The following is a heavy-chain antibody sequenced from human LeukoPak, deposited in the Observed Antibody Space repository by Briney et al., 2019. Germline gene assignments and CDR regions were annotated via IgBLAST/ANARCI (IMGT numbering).Heavy chain of an antibody. CDR1: GGSISSGSYY. J-gene: IGHJ4*02. CDR3: ARRERHFDY. Sequence: ASETLSLTCTVSGGSISSGSYYWSWIRQPAGKGLEWIGSIYYSGSTYYNPSLKSRVTISVDTSKNQFSLKLSSVTAADTAVYYCARRERHFDYWGQGTLVTVSS. CDR2: IYYSGST. V-gene: IGHV4-39*01.